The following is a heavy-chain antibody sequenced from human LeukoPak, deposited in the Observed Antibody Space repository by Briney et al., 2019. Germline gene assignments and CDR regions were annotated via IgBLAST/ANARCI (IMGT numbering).Heavy chain of an antibody. D-gene: IGHD3-10*01. J-gene: IGHJ4*02. CDR3: ARAQLEDSGYFDY. Sequence: GGSLRLSCVASGFTFSSYAMHWVRQAPGKGLEWVAVISYDGSNKYYADSVKGRFTISRDNSKNTLYLQMNSLRAEDTAVYYCARAQLEDSGYFDYWGQGTLVTVSS. V-gene: IGHV3-30*01. CDR1: GFTFSSYA. CDR2: ISYDGSNK.